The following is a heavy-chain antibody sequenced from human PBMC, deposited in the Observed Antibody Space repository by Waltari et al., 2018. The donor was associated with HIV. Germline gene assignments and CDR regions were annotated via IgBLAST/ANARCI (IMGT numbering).Heavy chain of an antibody. CDR2: ISSSSSSYI. J-gene: IGHJ4*02. CDR1: GFTFTRYI. CDR3: AREMATVYVDY. D-gene: IGHD4-17*01. Sequence: EVLLVESGGGLVKRGGSLRLSCAASGFTFTRYIVSWVRPDPGKGLEWVSSISSSSSSYIFYADSVKGRFTISRDNTKNSLYLQMDSLRDDDTAVYYCAREMATVYVDYWGQGTLVTVSS. V-gene: IGHV3-21*02.